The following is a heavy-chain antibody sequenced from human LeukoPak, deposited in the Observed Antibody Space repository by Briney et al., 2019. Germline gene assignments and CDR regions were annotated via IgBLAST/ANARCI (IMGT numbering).Heavy chain of an antibody. CDR2: ISDTGGTT. D-gene: IGHD6-19*01. J-gene: IGHJ4*02. CDR3: AKDARRYSGWYFFDH. CDR1: GFTFSNLA. V-gene: IGHV3-23*01. Sequence: GGSLRLSCVASGFTFSNLAMGWVRQAPGKGLEWVSVISDTGGTTYYADSVKGRFTISRDNSRNTLYLQMNSLRVDDTAVYFCAKDARRYSGWYFFDHWGQGTRVTVST.